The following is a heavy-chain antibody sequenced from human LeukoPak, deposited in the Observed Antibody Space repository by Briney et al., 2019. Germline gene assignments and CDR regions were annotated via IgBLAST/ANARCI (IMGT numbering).Heavy chain of an antibody. D-gene: IGHD3/OR15-3a*01. CDR2: IIPIFGTA. CDR1: GGTFSSYA. CDR3: ARADFPASYYYYYMDV. J-gene: IGHJ6*03. V-gene: IGHV1-69*06. Sequence: VASVKVSCKASGGTFSSYAISWVRQAPGQGLEWMGGIIPIFGTANYAQKFQGRVTITADKSTSTAYMELSSLRSEDTAVYYCARADFPASYYYYYMDVWGKGTTVTVPS.